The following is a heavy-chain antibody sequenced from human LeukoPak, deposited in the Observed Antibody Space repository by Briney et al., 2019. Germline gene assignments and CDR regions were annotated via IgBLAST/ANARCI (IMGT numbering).Heavy chain of an antibody. V-gene: IGHV4-61*02. J-gene: IGHJ4*02. D-gene: IGHD3-10*01. CDR1: GGSISSGSYY. CDR3: AKDGVEEILWFGELLHYFDY. CDR2: IYTSGST. Sequence: SETLSLTCTVSGGSISSGSYYWSWIRQPAGKGLEWIGRIYTSGSTNYNPSLKSRVTISVDTSKNQFSLKLSSVTAADTAVYYCAKDGVEEILWFGELLHYFDYWGQGTLVTVSS.